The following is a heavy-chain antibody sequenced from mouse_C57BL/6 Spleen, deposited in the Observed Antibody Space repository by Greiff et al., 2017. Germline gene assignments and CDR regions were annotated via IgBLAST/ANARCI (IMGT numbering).Heavy chain of an antibody. V-gene: IGHV1-55*01. CDR1: GYTFTSYW. J-gene: IGHJ1*03. Sequence: QVQLQQPGAELVKPGASVKMSCKASGYTFTSYWITWVKQRPGQGLEWIGDLYPGSGSTNYNEKFKSKATLTVDTSSSTAYVQLSSLTSEDSAVYYCARSLSYYGSSYGYCDVWGTGTTVTVSS. CDR3: ARSLSYYGSSYGYCDV. D-gene: IGHD1-1*01. CDR2: LYPGSGST.